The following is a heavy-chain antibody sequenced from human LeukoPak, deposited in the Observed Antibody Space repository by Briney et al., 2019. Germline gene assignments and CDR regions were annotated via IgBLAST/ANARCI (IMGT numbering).Heavy chain of an antibody. V-gene: IGHV1-46*01. CDR3: ATHSPEWRYSGYYNFYYMDV. J-gene: IGHJ6*03. D-gene: IGHD5-12*01. CDR1: GYTFTSYY. Sequence: ASVKVSCKASGYTFTSYYMHWVRQAPGQGLEWMGIINPNGGSTSYAQKFQGRVTMTRDMSTSTDYMDLRSLRSEDTAVYFCATHSPEWRYSGYYNFYYMDVWGKGTTVTVSS. CDR2: INPNGGST.